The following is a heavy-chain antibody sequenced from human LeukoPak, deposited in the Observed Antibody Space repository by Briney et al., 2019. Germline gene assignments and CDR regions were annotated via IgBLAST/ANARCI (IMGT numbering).Heavy chain of an antibody. CDR2: INPNSGGT. D-gene: IGHD6-13*01. V-gene: IGHV1-2*06. J-gene: IGHJ4*02. CDR3: ARSSSSWYYFDY. Sequence: GASVKVSCKASGYTFTGYYMHWVRQAPGQGLEWMGRINPNSGGTKYAQKFQGRVTMTRDTSIHTAYMELNRLRADETAVYYCARSSSSWYYFDYWGQGTLVTVSS. CDR1: GYTFTGYY.